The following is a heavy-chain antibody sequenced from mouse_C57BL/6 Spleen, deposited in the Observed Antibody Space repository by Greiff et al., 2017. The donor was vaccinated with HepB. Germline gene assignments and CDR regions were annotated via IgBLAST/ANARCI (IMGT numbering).Heavy chain of an antibody. CDR2: IDPSDSYT. CDR1: GYTFTSYW. V-gene: IGHV1-59*01. D-gene: IGHD1-1*01. CDR3: AREGLYYGSSWGNY. Sequence: VQLQQPGAELVRPGTSVKLSCKASGYTFTSYWMHWVKQRPGQGLEWIGVIDPSDSYTNYNQKFKGKATLTVDTSSSTAYMQLSSLTSEDSAVYYCAREGLYYGSSWGNYWGQGTTLTVSS. J-gene: IGHJ2*01.